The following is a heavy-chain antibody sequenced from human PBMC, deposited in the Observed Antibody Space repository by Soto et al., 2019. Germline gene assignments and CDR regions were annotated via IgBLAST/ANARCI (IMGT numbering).Heavy chain of an antibody. V-gene: IGHV4-30-4*01. CDR1: GGSISSGDYY. J-gene: IGHJ6*02. Sequence: QVQLQESGPGLVKPSQTLSLTCTVSGGSISSGDYYWSWIRQPPGKGLEWIGYIYYSGSTYYNPSPERRVTISVDTSKNQFSLKLSSVTAADTAVYYCARGEGVRGVRVDYGMDVWGQGTTVTVSS. D-gene: IGHD3-10*01. CDR3: ARGEGVRGVRVDYGMDV. CDR2: IYYSGST.